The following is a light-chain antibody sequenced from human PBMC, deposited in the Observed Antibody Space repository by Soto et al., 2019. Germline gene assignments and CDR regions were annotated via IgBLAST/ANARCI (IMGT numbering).Light chain of an antibody. Sequence: EIVLTQSPATLSLSPGERATLSCGASQSVSSSYLAWYQQKPGQAPRLLIYGASNRATGVPDWFSGSGSGTDFTLTISRLEPEDFAVYYCQQYGSSPPITFGQGTRLEIK. CDR1: QSVSSSY. CDR3: QQYGSSPPIT. J-gene: IGKJ5*01. V-gene: IGKV3-20*01. CDR2: GAS.